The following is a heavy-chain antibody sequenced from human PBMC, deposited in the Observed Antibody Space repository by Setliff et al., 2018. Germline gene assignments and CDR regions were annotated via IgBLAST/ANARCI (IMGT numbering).Heavy chain of an antibody. CDR1: GYTFTSYY. CDR2: INPNSGGT. J-gene: IGHJ5*02. Sequence: GASVKVSCKASGYTFTSYYMHWVRQAPGQGLEWMGWINPNSGGTNYAQKFQGWVTMTRDTSISTAYMELSRLRSDDTAVYYCARGVCTNGVCYENWFDPWGQGTLVTVSS. D-gene: IGHD2-8*01. V-gene: IGHV1-2*04. CDR3: ARGVCTNGVCYENWFDP.